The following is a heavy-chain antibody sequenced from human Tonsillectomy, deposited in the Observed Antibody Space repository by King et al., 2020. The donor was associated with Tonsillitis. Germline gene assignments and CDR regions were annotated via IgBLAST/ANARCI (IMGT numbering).Heavy chain of an antibody. CDR2: IYYSGST. V-gene: IGHV4-39*01. CDR3: ERHNFVLVPGTPLTQFDS. Sequence: QLQESGPGLVKPSETLSLTCTVSGGSISSTSYYWGWIRQPPGKGLEWLGSIYYSGSTYYNPSLKSRVTISVDTSKNQFSLKLSSVTAADTAVYYCERHNFVLVPGTPLTQFDSWGQGNLVSVSS. D-gene: IGHD6-19*01. J-gene: IGHJ4*02. CDR1: GGSISSTSYY.